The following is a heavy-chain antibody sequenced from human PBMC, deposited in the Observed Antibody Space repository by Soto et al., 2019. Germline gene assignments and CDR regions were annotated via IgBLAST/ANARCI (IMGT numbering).Heavy chain of an antibody. Sequence: QVQLVQSGAEVKKPGASVKVSCKASGYTFTSYAMHWVRQAPGQRLEWMGWINAGNGNTKYSQKFQGRVTITRDTSASTAYMEPSSLRSEDTAVYYCARPHFSSSYYFDYWGHGTLVTVSS. CDR1: GYTFTSYA. D-gene: IGHD6-13*01. CDR3: ARPHFSSSYYFDY. V-gene: IGHV1-3*01. CDR2: INAGNGNT. J-gene: IGHJ4*01.